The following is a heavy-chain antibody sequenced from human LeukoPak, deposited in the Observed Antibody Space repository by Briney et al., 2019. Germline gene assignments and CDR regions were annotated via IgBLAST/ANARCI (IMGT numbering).Heavy chain of an antibody. V-gene: IGHV4-59*01. Sequence: SETLSLTCTVSGGSLSSYYWSWIRQPPGKGLEWIGYIYYSGSTNYNPSLKSRVTISVDTSKNQFSLKLSSVTAADTAVYYCARASLVGGGVYFDYWGQGTLVTVSS. J-gene: IGHJ4*02. CDR1: GGSLSSYY. CDR3: ARASLVGGGVYFDY. D-gene: IGHD3-10*01. CDR2: IYYSGST.